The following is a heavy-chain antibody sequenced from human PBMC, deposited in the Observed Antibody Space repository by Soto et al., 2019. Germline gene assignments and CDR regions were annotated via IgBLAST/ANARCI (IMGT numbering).Heavy chain of an antibody. D-gene: IGHD4-17*01. CDR1: GYTFTAHY. CDR3: ARPRLFYGDYGDAFDI. J-gene: IGHJ3*02. CDR2: INPNTGDT. Sequence: QVRLVQSGAEVKKPGASVRVSCKASGYTFTAHYLHWVRQAPGQGRAWMGRINPNTGDTSYPQKVQGRVTVSRATSISTAYMDLSGLRSEDTALYYCARPRLFYGDYGDAFDIWGQGTMVTVSS. V-gene: IGHV1-2*06.